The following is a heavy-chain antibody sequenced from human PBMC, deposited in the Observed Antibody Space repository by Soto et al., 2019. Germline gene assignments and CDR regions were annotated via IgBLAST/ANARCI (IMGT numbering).Heavy chain of an antibody. J-gene: IGHJ5*02. CDR2: IYWNDDK. CDR3: AHFQPRRGVYNWFDP. D-gene: IGHD6-6*01. CDR1: GVSLITSLVC. V-gene: IGHV2-5*01. Sequence: SGPTLVNPTQTLTLTLTFSGVSLITSLVCVGWIRHPPGKALEWLALIYWNDDKRYSPSLKSRLTITKDTSKNQVVLTMTNMDPVDTATYYCAHFQPRRGVYNWFDPWGQGTLVTVSS.